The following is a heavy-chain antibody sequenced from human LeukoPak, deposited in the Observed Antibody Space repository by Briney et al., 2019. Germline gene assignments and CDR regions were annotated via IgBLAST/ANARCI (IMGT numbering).Heavy chain of an antibody. J-gene: IGHJ1*01. CDR1: GYTLTELS. CDR3: ATGWARYGDPAEYFQH. D-gene: IGHD4-17*01. V-gene: IGHV1-24*01. Sequence: AASVKVSCKVSGYTLTELSMHWVRQAPGKGLEWMGGFDPEDGETIYAQKFQGRVTMTEDTSTDTAYMELSSLRSEDTVVYYCATGWARYGDPAEYFQHWGQGTLVTVSS. CDR2: FDPEDGET.